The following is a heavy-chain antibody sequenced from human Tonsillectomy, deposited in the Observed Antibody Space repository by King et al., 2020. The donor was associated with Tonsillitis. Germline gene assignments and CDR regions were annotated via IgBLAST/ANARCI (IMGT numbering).Heavy chain of an antibody. Sequence: VQLVESGGGLVQPGGSLRLSCGVSGFTFSSHAMSWVRQAPGKGLEWVSAISASGDFTNYADSVKGRFTVSRDNSKNMLRLQMDSLRADDTAVYYCAKVLCVGDSLYIGPFDFWGQGTLVTVSS. V-gene: IGHV3-23*04. J-gene: IGHJ4*02. D-gene: IGHD3-10*01. CDR1: GFTFSSHA. CDR2: ISASGDFT. CDR3: AKVLCVGDSLYIGPFDF.